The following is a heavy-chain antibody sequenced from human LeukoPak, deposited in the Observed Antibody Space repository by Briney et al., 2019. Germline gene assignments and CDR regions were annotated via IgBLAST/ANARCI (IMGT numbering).Heavy chain of an antibody. CDR3: ASTNGTTVVTPVY. Sequence: SETLSLTCAVYGGSFSGCYWSWIRQPPGKGLEWIGEINHSGSTNYNPSFKSRVTISVDTSKNQFSLKLSSVTAADTAVYYCASTNGTTVVTPVYWGQGTLVTVSS. J-gene: IGHJ4*02. CDR1: GGSFSGCY. V-gene: IGHV4-34*01. CDR2: INHSGST. D-gene: IGHD4-23*01.